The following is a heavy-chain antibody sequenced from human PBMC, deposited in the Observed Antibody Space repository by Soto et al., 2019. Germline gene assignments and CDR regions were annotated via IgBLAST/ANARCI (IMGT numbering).Heavy chain of an antibody. Sequence: QVQLVQSGAEVKKPGASVKVSCKASGYTFTSYDIIWVRQATGQGLEWMGWMNPSTGNTDSAEKFQGRLTMTRNTSISTVYMELSSLSFEDTAVYYCERGRIMVAGGFDPWGQGTLVTVSS. V-gene: IGHV1-8*01. CDR2: MNPSTGNT. J-gene: IGHJ5*02. CDR1: GYTFTSYD. D-gene: IGHD2-8*01. CDR3: ERGRIMVAGGFDP.